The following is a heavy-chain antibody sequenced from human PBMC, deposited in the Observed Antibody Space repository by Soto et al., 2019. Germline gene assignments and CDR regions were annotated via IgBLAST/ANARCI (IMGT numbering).Heavy chain of an antibody. J-gene: IGHJ4*02. CDR1: GYTFNMYY. CDR2: INPNGDTT. V-gene: IGHV1-46*02. D-gene: IGHD6-13*01. CDR3: AREGAAAARMFDK. Sequence: QVQLVQSGAEVRNPGASVKLSCKASGYTFNMYYMHWVRQAPGQGLEWMGVINPNGDTTTYAQRFQGRLTMTRDTSTSTVYMDLTSLRSEDTAVYYCAREGAAAARMFDKWGQGTLVTVSS.